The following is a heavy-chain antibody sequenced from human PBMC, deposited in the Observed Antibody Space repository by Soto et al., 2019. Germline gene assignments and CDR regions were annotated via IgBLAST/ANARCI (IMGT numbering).Heavy chain of an antibody. V-gene: IGHV4-34*01. J-gene: IGHJ6*02. CDR1: VVSFSGYD. CDR3: AWESQTTVTKDYYDGMEV. Sequence: SETLSLTCAVYVVSFSGYDWSWIRHPPGKWLEWIGEINHSGSTNYNPSLKSRVTISVDTSKNQFSLKLSSVTAADTAVYYCAWESQTTVTKDYYDGMEVWGQGTPVTGSS. CDR2: INHSGST. D-gene: IGHD4-17*01.